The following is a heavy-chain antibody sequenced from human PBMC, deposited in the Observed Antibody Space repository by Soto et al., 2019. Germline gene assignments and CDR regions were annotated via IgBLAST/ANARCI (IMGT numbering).Heavy chain of an antibody. Sequence: QVQLVQSAAEVKKPGASVRVSCKASGYTFIRYGIAWVRQAPGQGLEWMGWISPYNDYTIYAQKLQGRVTMTADTSTRTVYMELMVLKSDDTAVYSCARGGYYDNPWGKLSHYGLDVWGQGTSVTVSS. CDR1: GYTFIRYG. V-gene: IGHV1-18*01. CDR3: ARGGYYDNPWGKLSHYGLDV. J-gene: IGHJ6*02. CDR2: ISPYNDYT. D-gene: IGHD3-16*01.